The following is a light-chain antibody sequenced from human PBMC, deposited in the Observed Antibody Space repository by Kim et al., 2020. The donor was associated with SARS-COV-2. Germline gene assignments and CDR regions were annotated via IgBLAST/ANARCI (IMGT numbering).Light chain of an antibody. J-gene: IGKJ2*01. V-gene: IGKV3-20*01. Sequence: LSPGERATLSCRSSQSVSSSYLAWYQQKPGQAPRLLIYGASSRATGIPDRFSGSGSGTDFTLTISRLEPEDFAVYYCQQYGSSPYTFGQGTKLEI. CDR1: QSVSSSY. CDR3: QQYGSSPYT. CDR2: GAS.